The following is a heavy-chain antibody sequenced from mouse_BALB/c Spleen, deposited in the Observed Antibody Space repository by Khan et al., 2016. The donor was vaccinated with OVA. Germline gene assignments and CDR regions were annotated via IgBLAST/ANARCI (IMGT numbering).Heavy chain of an antibody. CDR2: INTHSGVP. CDR1: GYTFTTAG. V-gene: IGHV9-4*02. Sequence: VQLVESGPELKKPGETVRISCKASGYTFTTAGMQWVQKMPGKGLKWIGWINTHSGVPKYAEDFKGRFAFSLEASARTAYLQITNLKNEDTATYFCARGGAAYYRNDGGAMEYWGQGTSVTVSS. CDR3: ARGGAAYYRNDGGAMEY. J-gene: IGHJ4*01. D-gene: IGHD2-14*01.